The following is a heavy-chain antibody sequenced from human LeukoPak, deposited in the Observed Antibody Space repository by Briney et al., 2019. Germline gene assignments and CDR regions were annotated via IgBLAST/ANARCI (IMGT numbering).Heavy chain of an antibody. CDR1: RFALSDYS. V-gene: IGHV3-48*01. J-gene: IGHJ4*02. CDR3: ARDGGLSYEIDY. CDR2: ISKNLVTI. D-gene: IGHD3-16*01. Sequence: RGSLRLSCAASRFALSDYSGNWVRQAPGKGLEWVSYISKNLVTIYYADSVKGRFTISRDNAKNSVYLQMDSLRAEDTAVYYCARDGGLSYEIDYWGQGTLVTAS.